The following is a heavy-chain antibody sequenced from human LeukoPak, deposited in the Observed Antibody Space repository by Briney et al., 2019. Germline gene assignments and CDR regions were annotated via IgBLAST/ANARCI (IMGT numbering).Heavy chain of an antibody. D-gene: IGHD2/OR15-2a*01. J-gene: IGHJ4*02. CDR2: IKPDGSEN. CDR1: GFTFSSYW. V-gene: IGHV3-7*01. CDR3: ARDSARLTSDY. Sequence: GGSLGLSCAASGFTFSSYWMNWVRQTPGEGLEWVANIKPDGSENYYVDSVKGRFTISRDNAKNLLYLHMNSLRAEDTAVYSCARDSARLTSDYWGQGTLVTVSS.